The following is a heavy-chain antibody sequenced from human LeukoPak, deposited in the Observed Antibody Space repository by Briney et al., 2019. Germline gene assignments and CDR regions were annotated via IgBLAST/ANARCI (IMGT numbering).Heavy chain of an antibody. CDR1: GYTFTSYA. D-gene: IGHD2-21*01. J-gene: IGHJ6*03. CDR3: ARGGTPSYYYYMDV. V-gene: IGHV1-2*02. Sequence: GASVKVSCKASGYTFTSYAMNWVRQAPGQGLEWMGWINPNSGGTNYAQKFQGRVTMTRDTSISTAYMELSRLRSDDTAVYYCARGGTPSYYYYMDVWGKGTTVTVSS. CDR2: INPNSGGT.